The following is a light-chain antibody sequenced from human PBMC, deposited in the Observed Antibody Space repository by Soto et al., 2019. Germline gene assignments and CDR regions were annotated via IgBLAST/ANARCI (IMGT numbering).Light chain of an antibody. CDR2: GNI. CDR1: SSNIGAGYD. J-gene: IGLJ1*01. V-gene: IGLV1-40*01. Sequence: QSVLTQPPSVSGAPGQRVTISCAGSSSNIGAGYDVHWYQQRPGTAPKLLIFGNINRPSGVPDRFSGSKSANTAYLTISGLQAEDEADYYCSSYTSSSTLYVFGTGTKVTVL. CDR3: SSYTSSSTLYV.